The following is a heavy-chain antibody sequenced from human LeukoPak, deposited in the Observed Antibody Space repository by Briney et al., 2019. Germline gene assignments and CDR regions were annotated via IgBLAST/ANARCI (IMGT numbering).Heavy chain of an antibody. CDR2: IYYSGST. J-gene: IGHJ5*02. Sequence: SEPLSLTCTVSGSSISSYYWSWIRQPTGKGREWIGYIYYSGSTNYNPSLKSRVTISVDTSKNQFSLKLSSVTAADTAVYYCARAGEQQLVGWFDPWGQGTLVTVSS. V-gene: IGHV4-59*01. D-gene: IGHD6-13*01. CDR3: ARAGEQQLVGWFDP. CDR1: GSSISSYY.